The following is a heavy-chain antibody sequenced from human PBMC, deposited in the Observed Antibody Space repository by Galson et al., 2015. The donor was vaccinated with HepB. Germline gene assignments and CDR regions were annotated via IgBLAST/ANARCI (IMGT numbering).Heavy chain of an antibody. D-gene: IGHD4-11*01. V-gene: IGHV3-23*01. Sequence: SLRLSCAASGFTFGDYAMSWFRQAPGKGLEWVSGLTTSGGGTYYADSVRGRFTISRDNSKNTLYLQMTSLRAEDTAVYYCTKDLRTTVNPYYFDSWGQGTLVTVST. CDR3: TKDLRTTVNPYYFDS. J-gene: IGHJ4*02. CDR1: GFTFGDYA. CDR2: LTTSGGGT.